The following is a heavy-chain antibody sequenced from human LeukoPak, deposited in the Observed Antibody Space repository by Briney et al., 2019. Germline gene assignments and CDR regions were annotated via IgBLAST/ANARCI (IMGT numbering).Heavy chain of an antibody. CDR3: ARDLGRAYCGGDCPYYFDY. Sequence: SETLSLTCTVSGGSISSGDYYWSWIRQPPGKGLEWIGYIYYGGSTYYNPSLKSRVTISVDTSKNQFSLKLSSVTAADTAVYYCARDLGRAYCGGDCPYYFDYWGQGTLVTVSS. CDR2: IYYGGST. D-gene: IGHD2-21*01. CDR1: GGSISSGDYY. J-gene: IGHJ4*02. V-gene: IGHV4-30-4*08.